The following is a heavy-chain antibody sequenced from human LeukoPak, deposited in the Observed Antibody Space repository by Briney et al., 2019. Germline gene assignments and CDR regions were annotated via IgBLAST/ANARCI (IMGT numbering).Heavy chain of an antibody. D-gene: IGHD5-18*01. Sequence: EASVKVSCKASGYTFTSYGISWVRQAPGQGLEWMGWISAYNGNTNYAQKLQGRVTMTTDTSTSTAYMELRSLRSDDTAVYYCARDGRIQLWLHFDYWGQGTLVTVSS. CDR3: ARDGRIQLWLHFDY. V-gene: IGHV1-18*01. CDR1: GYTFTSYG. CDR2: ISAYNGNT. J-gene: IGHJ4*02.